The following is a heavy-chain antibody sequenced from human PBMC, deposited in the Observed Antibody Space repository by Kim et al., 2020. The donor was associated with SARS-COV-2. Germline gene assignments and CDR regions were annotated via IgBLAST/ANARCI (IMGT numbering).Heavy chain of an antibody. CDR3: AKIAVAGTSHFPSHPFDY. D-gene: IGHD6-19*01. J-gene: IGHJ4*02. CDR1: GFTFSSYA. CDR2: ISGSGGST. V-gene: IGHV3-23*01. Sequence: GGSLRLSCAASGFTFSSYAMSWVRQAPGKGLEWVSAISGSGGSTYYADSVKGRFTISRDNSKNTLYLQMNSLRAEDTAVYYCAKIAVAGTSHFPSHPFDYWGQGTLVTVSS.